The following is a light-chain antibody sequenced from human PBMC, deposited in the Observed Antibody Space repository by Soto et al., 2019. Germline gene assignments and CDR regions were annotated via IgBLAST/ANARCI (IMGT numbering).Light chain of an antibody. CDR3: QQYYSTPWT. J-gene: IGKJ1*01. CDR2: WAS. V-gene: IGKV4-1*01. CDR1: QSVLYSSNNKNY. Sequence: DIVMTQSPDSLAVSLGERATINCKSSQSVLYSSNNKNYLAWYQQKPGQPPKLLIYWASIRESGVSDRFSGSGSGTDFTLTISSLQAEDVAVYSCQQYYSTPWTFGQGTKVEIK.